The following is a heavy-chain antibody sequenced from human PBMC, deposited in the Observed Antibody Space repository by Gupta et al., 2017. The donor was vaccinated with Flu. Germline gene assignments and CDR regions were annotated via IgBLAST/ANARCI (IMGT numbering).Heavy chain of an antibody. CDR2: INPGNGNT. CDR1: FTNYP. D-gene: IGHD6-19*01. Sequence: FTNYPIHWVRQAPGQRLEWMGWINPGNGNTKYSQKFQGRVTITRDTSASTAYMELSSLKSEDTAVYYCAREGWAVAANFNYWGQGTLVTVSS. V-gene: IGHV1-3*01. J-gene: IGHJ4*02. CDR3: AREGWAVAANFNY.